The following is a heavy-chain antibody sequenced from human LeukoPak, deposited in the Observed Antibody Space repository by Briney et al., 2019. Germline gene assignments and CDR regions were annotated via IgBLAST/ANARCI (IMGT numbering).Heavy chain of an antibody. CDR2: ISYDGSNK. D-gene: IGHD5-18*01. CDR3: ARAPPYAYTAMVY. V-gene: IGHV3-30*04. J-gene: IGHJ4*02. Sequence: GGSLRLSCAASGFTFSTYAIHWVRQAPGKGLEWVAVISYDGSNKYYADSVKGRFTISRDNSKNTLYLQMNSLRAEDTAVYYCARAPPYAYTAMVYWGQGTLVTVSS. CDR1: GFTFSTYA.